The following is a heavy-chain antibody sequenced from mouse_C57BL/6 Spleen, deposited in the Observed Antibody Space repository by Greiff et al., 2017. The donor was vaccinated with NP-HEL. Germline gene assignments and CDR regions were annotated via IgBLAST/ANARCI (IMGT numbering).Heavy chain of an antibody. J-gene: IGHJ3*01. V-gene: IGHV1-55*01. CDR2: IYPGSGST. Sequence: QVQLKQSGAELVKPGASVKMSCKASGYTFTSYWITWVKQRPGQGLEWIGDIYPGSGSTNYNEKFKSKATLTVDTSSSTAYMQLSSLTSEDSAVYYCARGIYYDPAWFAYWGQRTLVTVSA. CDR3: ARGIYYDPAWFAY. CDR1: GYTFTSYW. D-gene: IGHD2-4*01.